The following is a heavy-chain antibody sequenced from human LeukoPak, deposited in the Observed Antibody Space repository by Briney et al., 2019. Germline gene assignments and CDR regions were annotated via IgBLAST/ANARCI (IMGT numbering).Heavy chain of an antibody. J-gene: IGHJ4*02. D-gene: IGHD4-17*01. CDR2: INHSGST. CDR1: GGSFSGYY. CDR3: ARGRYGDYFEY. V-gene: IGHV4-34*01. Sequence: PSETLSPTCAVYGGSFSGYYWSWIRQPPGKGLEWIGEINHSGSTNYNPSLKSRVTISVDTSKNQFSLKLSAVTAADTAVHYCARGRYGDYFEYWGQGTLVTVSS.